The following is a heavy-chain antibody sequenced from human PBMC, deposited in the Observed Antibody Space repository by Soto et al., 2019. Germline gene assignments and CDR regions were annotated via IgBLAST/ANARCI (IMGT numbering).Heavy chain of an antibody. CDR3: ARRMPYGNVDS. J-gene: IGHJ5*01. D-gene: IGHD1-1*01. V-gene: IGHV1-8*01. Sequence: ASVKVSCKASGYNFIDYSINWVRQAPGQGLEWMGWMNPKSGNTAHAQKIQGRVILTRDTSINTVYMELSSLTSGDTAVYFCARRMPYGNVDSWGQ. CDR1: GYNFIDYS. CDR2: MNPKSGNT.